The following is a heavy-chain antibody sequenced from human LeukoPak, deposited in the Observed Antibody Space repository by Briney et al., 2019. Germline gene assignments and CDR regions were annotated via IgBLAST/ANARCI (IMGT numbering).Heavy chain of an antibody. J-gene: IGHJ4*02. Sequence: SGTLSLTCAVSGGSISSSNWWSWVRQPPGKGLEWIGEIYHSGSTNYNPSLKSRVTISVDTSKNQFSLKLSSVTAADTAVYYCARDQLGKIDYWGQGTLVTVSS. D-gene: IGHD1-1*01. CDR2: IYHSGST. CDR1: GGSISSSNW. V-gene: IGHV4-4*02. CDR3: ARDQLGKIDY.